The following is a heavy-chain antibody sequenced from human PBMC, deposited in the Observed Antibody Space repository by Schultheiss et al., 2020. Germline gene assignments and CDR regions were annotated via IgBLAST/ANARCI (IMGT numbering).Heavy chain of an antibody. V-gene: IGHV1-2*02. D-gene: IGHD3-10*01. J-gene: IGHJ6*02. CDR3: ARDYYGSGNRPGADMDV. CDR2: INPNSGGT. Sequence: ASVKVSCKASGYTFTGYYMHWVRQAPGQGLEWMGWINPNSGGTNYAQKFQGRVTMTRDTSISTAYMELSRLRSDDTAVYYCARDYYGSGNRPGADMDVWGQGTTVTVSS. CDR1: GYTFTGYY.